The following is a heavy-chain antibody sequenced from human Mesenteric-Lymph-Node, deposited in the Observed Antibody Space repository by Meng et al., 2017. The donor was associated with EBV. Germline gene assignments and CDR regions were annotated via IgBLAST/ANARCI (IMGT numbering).Heavy chain of an antibody. J-gene: IGHJ5*02. V-gene: IGHV4-34*01. D-gene: IGHD2-15*01. CDR1: GESFSGHY. CDR3: VRLVVDPIDNWFDP. Sequence: VYVQEWGCRLFKPSAPLSLICTVYGESFSGHYWGWIRQPPGKGPQWIGEMNHDGRANYNPSLKSRVTMSVDTSKNQLSLKLSSVTAADTAIYYCVRLVVDPIDNWFDPWGQGTLVTVSS. CDR2: MNHDGRA.